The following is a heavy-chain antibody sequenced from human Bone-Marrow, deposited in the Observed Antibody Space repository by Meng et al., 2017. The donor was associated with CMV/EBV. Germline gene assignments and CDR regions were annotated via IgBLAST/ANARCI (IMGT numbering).Heavy chain of an antibody. CDR3: EGEAQLSYAGSFQVDY. J-gene: IGHJ4*02. CDR1: GFTFSSYA. V-gene: IGHV3-30*04. Sequence: GESLKISCAASGFTFSSYAMHWVRQAPGKGLEWVSVISYDGSNKYYADSVKGRFTISRDNSKNTLYRQMDSLRVEDTAVYYCEGEAQLSYAGSFQVDYCGQGMLVTVSS. CDR2: ISYDGSNK. D-gene: IGHD2-8*01.